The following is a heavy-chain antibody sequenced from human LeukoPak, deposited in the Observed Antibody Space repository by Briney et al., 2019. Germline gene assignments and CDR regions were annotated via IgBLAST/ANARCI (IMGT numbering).Heavy chain of an antibody. V-gene: IGHV4-30-4*01. D-gene: IGHD3-22*01. CDR3: ARYPGGYYYDSSGPKGGAFDI. CDR1: GGSIISGDYY. J-gene: IGHJ3*02. CDR2: IYYSGST. Sequence: SETLSLTCTVSGGSIISGDYYWSWIRQPPGKGLEWIGNIYYSGSTYYNPSLKSRATISVDTSKNQFSLKLSSVTAADTAVYFCARYPGGYYYDSSGPKGGAFDIWGQGTMVTVSS.